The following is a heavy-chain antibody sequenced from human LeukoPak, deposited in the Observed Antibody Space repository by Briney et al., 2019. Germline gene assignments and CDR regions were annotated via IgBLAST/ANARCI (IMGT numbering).Heavy chain of an antibody. J-gene: IGHJ6*02. CDR3: AREAYYDSSGTSGYYYCMDV. Sequence: ASVKVSCKASGYTFTSYGISWVRQAPGQGLEWMGWISAPNGNTNYAQKLQGRVTMTTDTSTSTAYMELRSLRSDDTAVYYCAREAYYDSSGTSGYYYCMDVWGQGTTVTVSS. V-gene: IGHV1-18*01. CDR1: GYTFTSYG. D-gene: IGHD3-22*01. CDR2: ISAPNGNT.